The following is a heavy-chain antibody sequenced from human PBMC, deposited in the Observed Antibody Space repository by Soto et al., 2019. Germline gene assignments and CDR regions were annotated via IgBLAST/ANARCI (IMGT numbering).Heavy chain of an antibody. CDR2: INSDGSST. D-gene: IGHD7-27*01. CDR1: GFTFSSYW. J-gene: IGHJ6*02. CDR3: ARVSTWVIYGMDV. V-gene: IGHV3-74*01. Sequence: LSCAASGFTFSSYWMHWVRQAPGKGLVWVSRINSDGSSTSYADSVKGRFTISRDNAKNTLYLQMNSLGAEDTAVYYCARVSTWVIYGMDVWGQGTTVTVSS.